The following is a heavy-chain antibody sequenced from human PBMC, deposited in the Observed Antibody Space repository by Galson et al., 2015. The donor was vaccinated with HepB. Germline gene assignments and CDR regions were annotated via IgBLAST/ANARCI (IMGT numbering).Heavy chain of an antibody. CDR2: IYWDDDK. J-gene: IGHJ3*02. V-gene: IGHV2-5*02. Sequence: PALVKPTQTLTLTCTFSGFSLSTSGVGVGWIRQPPGKALEWLALIYWDDDKRYSPSLKSRLTITKDTSKNQVVLTMTNMDPVDTATYYCAHRRVALLWFGDAFDIWGQGTMVTVSS. D-gene: IGHD3-10*01. CDR3: AHRRVALLWFGDAFDI. CDR1: GFSLSTSGVG.